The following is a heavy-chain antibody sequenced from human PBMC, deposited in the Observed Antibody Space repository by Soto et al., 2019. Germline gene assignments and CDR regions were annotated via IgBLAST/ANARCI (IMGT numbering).Heavy chain of an antibody. V-gene: IGHV3-33*01. Sequence: QVQLVESGGGVVQPGRSLRLSCAASGFTCSSYGMHWVRQAPGKGLEWVAVLWYDGSNKYYADSVKGRFTISRDNSKNTLFLQMNSLRAEDTAVYYCARDRGSTSFDYWGQGTLVTVSS. CDR2: LWYDGSNK. J-gene: IGHJ4*02. D-gene: IGHD2-2*01. CDR3: ARDRGSTSFDY. CDR1: GFTCSSYG.